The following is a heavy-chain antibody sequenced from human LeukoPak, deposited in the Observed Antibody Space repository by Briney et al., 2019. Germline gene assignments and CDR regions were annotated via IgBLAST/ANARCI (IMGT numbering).Heavy chain of an antibody. CDR3: AHSGTVTTPHDAFDI. CDR1: GFSLSTSGVG. CDR2: IYWNDDK. V-gene: IGHV2-5*01. D-gene: IGHD4-17*01. J-gene: IGHJ3*02. Sequence: GPTLVKPTQTLTLTCTFSGFSLSTSGVGVGWIRQPPGKALEWLALIYWNDDKRYSPSLKSRLTITKDTSKNQVVLTMTNMDPVDTATYYCAHSGTVTTPHDAFDIWGQGTMVTVSS.